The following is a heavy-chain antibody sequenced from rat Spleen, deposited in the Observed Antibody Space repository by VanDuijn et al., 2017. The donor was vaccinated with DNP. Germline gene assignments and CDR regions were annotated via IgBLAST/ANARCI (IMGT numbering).Heavy chain of an antibody. CDR1: GFSLPSFG. CDR3: ARWHLYLSYFDY. Sequence: QVQLKESGPGLVQPSRTLSLTCTVSGFSLPSFGVSWVRQPPGKGLEWIAAVWGGGSTDYNSALNSRLRISRDTSKSQVLLKMNSLQTEDTAMYFCARWHLYLSYFDYWGQGVMVTVSS. J-gene: IGHJ2*01. V-gene: IGHV2-16*01. CDR2: VWGGGST. D-gene: IGHD1-2*01.